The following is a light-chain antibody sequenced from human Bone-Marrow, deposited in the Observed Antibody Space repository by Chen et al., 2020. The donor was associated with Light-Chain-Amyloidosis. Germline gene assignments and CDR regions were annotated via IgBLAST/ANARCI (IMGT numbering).Light chain of an antibody. CDR1: SLRSYY. J-gene: IGLJ2*01. V-gene: IGLV3-19*01. CDR2: GKN. Sequence: SSELTQDPAVSVALGQTVRITCQGDSLRSYYASWYQQKPGQAPVLVIYGKNNLPSGIPDRFSGSSSGNTASLTIAWAQAEDEADYYCNSRDSSGNHVVFGGGTKLTVL. CDR3: NSRDSSGNHVV.